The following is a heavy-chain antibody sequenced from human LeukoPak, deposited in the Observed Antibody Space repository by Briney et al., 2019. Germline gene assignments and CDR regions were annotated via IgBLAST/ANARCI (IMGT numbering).Heavy chain of an antibody. CDR3: ARSSIIAAAGPYYFDY. CDR1: GYTFTSYY. V-gene: IGHV1-46*01. Sequence: ASVKVSCKASGYTFTSYYMHWVRQAPGQGLEWMGIINPSGDSTSYAQKFQGRVTMTRDMSTSTVYMELSSLRSEDTAVYYCARSSIIAAAGPYYFDYWGQGTLVTVSS. D-gene: IGHD6-13*01. J-gene: IGHJ4*02. CDR2: INPSGDST.